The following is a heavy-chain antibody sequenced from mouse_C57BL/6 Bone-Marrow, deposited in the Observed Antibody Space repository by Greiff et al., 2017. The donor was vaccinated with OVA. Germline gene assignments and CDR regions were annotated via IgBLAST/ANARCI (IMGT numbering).Heavy chain of an antibody. CDR1: GYTFTSYT. CDR2: INPSSGYT. V-gene: IGHV1-4*01. D-gene: IGHD2-4*01. Sequence: VQLHQGGAELAKPVSPVKMSCKASGYTFTSYTMHWVKQRPGQGLEWIGYINPSSGYTKYNQKFKDKATLTADKSSSTAYMQLSSLTSEDSAVYYCARRDYDYKAWGQGTLVTVSA. CDR3: ARRDYDYKA. J-gene: IGHJ3*01.